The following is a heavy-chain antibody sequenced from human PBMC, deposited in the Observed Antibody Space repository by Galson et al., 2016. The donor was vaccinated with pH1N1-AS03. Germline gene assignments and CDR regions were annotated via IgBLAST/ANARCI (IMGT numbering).Heavy chain of an antibody. J-gene: IGHJ6*02. CDR1: GYSFTDYF. V-gene: IGHV1-2*02. CDR3: AKDRSSSTSGGSSHGMDV. CDR2: NNPKTGAT. D-gene: IGHD2-15*01. Sequence: SVKVSCKASGYSFTDYFIHWVRQAPGQGLEWMGWNNPKTGATNYGQKFQGRVTMTRDTSIGTAYMEVSRLKSADTAIYYCAKDRSSSTSGGSSHGMDVWGRGTTVTVSS.